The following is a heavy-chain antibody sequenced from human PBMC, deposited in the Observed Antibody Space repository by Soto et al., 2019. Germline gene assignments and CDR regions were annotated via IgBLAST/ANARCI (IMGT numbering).Heavy chain of an antibody. V-gene: IGHV4-34*01. D-gene: IGHD2-2*01. CDR3: ARPFIVVVPAASAKYYYMDV. Sequence: SETLSLTCAVYGGSFSGYYWSWIRQPPGKGLEWIGEINHSGSTNYNPSLKSRVTISVDTSKNQFSLKLSSVTAADTAVYYCARPFIVVVPAASAKYYYMDVWGKGTTVTVSS. CDR2: INHSGST. CDR1: GGSFSGYY. J-gene: IGHJ6*03.